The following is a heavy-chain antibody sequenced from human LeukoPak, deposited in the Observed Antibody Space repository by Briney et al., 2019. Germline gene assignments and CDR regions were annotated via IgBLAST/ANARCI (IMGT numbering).Heavy chain of an antibody. V-gene: IGHV5-51*01. CDR1: GYTFTNYW. J-gene: IGHJ5*02. CDR2: IYPGDSDT. CDR3: ARQGPDSSSRNVWFDP. Sequence: GESLKISCKGSGYTFTNYWIGWVRQMPGKDLEWMGVIYPGDSDTRYSPSFQGQVTISVDKSISTAYLQWSSLKASDTAMYYCARQGPDSSSRNVWFDPWGQGTLVTVSS. D-gene: IGHD6-13*01.